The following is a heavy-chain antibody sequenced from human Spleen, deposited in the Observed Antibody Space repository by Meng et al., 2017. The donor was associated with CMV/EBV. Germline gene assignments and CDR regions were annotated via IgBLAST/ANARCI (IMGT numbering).Heavy chain of an antibody. CDR1: GFTFSNYA. CDR3: ARDRGGYENDFDY. J-gene: IGHJ4*02. V-gene: IGHV3-30*04. D-gene: IGHD5-12*01. Sequence: GESLKISCAASGFTFSNYAMHWVRQAPGKGLEWVAVISYDGSNKYYADSVKGRFTISRDNSKNTLYLQMNSLRPEDTAVYYCARDRGGYENDFDYWGQGTLVTVSS. CDR2: ISYDGSNK.